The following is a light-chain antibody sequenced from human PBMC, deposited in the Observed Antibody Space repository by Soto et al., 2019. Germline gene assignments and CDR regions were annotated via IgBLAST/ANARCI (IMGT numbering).Light chain of an antibody. V-gene: IGLV2-14*03. CDR1: SSDVGGYNY. J-gene: IGLJ1*01. CDR2: DVR. CDR3: SSFTSSGTYV. Sequence: QSALTQPASVSGSPGQSVAISCTGTSSDVGGYNYVSWYQQHPGEAPKLIIYDVRNRPSGVSDRFSGSKSGNTASLTISGLQAEDEAEYFCSSFTSSGTYVFGTGTKATVL.